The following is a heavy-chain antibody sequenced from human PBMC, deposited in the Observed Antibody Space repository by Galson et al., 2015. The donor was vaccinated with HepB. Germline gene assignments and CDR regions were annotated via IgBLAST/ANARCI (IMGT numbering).Heavy chain of an antibody. CDR3: ATQAGADILSHFFFDL. V-gene: IGHV4-39*01. Sequence: SETLSLTCSVSGGSISNSLYYWGCIRQPPGKGLEWIGSVDYGGNTYYNPSLKSRLTISVDTSKNQFSLKLSSMTAADTALYYCATQAGADILSHFFFDLWGRGALVSVSP. CDR1: GGSISNSLYY. J-gene: IGHJ2*01. CDR2: VDYGGNT. D-gene: IGHD2-2*02.